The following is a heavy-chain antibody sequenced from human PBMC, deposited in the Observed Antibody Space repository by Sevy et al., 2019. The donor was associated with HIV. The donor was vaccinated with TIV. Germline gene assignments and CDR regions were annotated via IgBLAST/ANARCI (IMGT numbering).Heavy chain of an antibody. CDR2: IKQDGSEK. V-gene: IGHV3-7*03. CDR1: GFTFSSYW. J-gene: IGHJ6*02. CDR3: ARAPLGGQQLPYYYYGMDV. Sequence: GGSLRLSCAASGFTFSSYWMSWVRQAPGKGLEWVANIKQDGSEKYYVDSVKGRFTISRDNAKNSLYLQMNSLRAEDTAVYYCARAPLGGQQLPYYYYGMDVWGQGTTVTVSS. D-gene: IGHD6-13*01.